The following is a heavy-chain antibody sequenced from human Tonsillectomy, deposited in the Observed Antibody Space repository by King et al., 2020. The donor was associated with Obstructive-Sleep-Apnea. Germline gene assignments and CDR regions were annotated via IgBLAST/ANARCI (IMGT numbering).Heavy chain of an antibody. V-gene: IGHV3-30*04. CDR1: GFGFSSYA. CDR3: ARPYYDRNGYYYPYFDY. D-gene: IGHD3-22*01. CDR2: ISYDGGDK. Sequence: VQLVESGGGVVQPGRSLRLSCAASGFGFSSYAIHWVRQAPGKGLEWVAVISYDGGDKDYADSVKGRFTISRDNSNNTLYLEMNSLRSEDTAVYYCARPYYDRNGYYYPYFDYGGQGTLITVSA. J-gene: IGHJ4*02.